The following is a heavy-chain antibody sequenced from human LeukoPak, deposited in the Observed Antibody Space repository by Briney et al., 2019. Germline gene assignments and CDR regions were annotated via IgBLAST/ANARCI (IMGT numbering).Heavy chain of an antibody. V-gene: IGHV3-74*01. Sequence: PGGSLRLSCAASGFTFSSSWVHWVSQAPGKGLVWVSRINSDGRTINYADSVKGRFTISRDNAKNTLYLQMNSLRDEDTAMYYCARAGNYYFEYWGQGTLVTVSS. CDR1: GFTFSSSW. CDR2: INSDGRTI. CDR3: ARAGNYYFEY. J-gene: IGHJ4*02. D-gene: IGHD1-7*01.